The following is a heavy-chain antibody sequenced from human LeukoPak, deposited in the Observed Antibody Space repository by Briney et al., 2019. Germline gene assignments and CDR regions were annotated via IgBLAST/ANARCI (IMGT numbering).Heavy chain of an antibody. V-gene: IGHV1-2*02. CDR1: GYTFTGYY. CDR3: ARGYYGSGSYYNKAFDI. J-gene: IGHJ3*02. D-gene: IGHD3-10*01. Sequence: LGASVKVSCKASGYTFTGYYMHWVRQAPGQGLGWMGWINPNSGGTNYAQKFQGRVTMTRDTSISTAYMELSRLRSDDTAVYYCARGYYGSGSYYNKAFDIWGQGTMVTVSS. CDR2: INPNSGGT.